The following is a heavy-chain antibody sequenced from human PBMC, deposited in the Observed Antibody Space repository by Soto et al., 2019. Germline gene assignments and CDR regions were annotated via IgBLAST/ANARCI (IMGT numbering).Heavy chain of an antibody. V-gene: IGHV3-48*02. CDR3: ARWVGVVTTPGFDYYYGMDV. D-gene: IGHD3-3*01. CDR1: GFTFSSYS. CDR2: ISSSSSTI. J-gene: IGHJ6*02. Sequence: PGGSLRLSCAASGFTFSSYSMNWVRQAPGKGLEWVSYISSSSSTIYYADSVKGRFTISRDNAKNSLYLQMNSLRDEDTAVYYCARWVGVVTTPGFDYYYGMDVWGQGTTVTVSS.